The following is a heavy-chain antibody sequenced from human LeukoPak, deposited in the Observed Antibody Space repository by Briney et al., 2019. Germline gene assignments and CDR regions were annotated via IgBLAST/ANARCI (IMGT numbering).Heavy chain of an antibody. Sequence: GASVKVSCKASGYTFTSYGISWVRQAPGQGLGWMGWISVYNVNTSYAQKFQGRVTITADESTSTAYMELSSLRSEDTAVYYCARDPDGYNYDRSAFDIWGQGTMVTVSS. CDR3: ARDPDGYNYDRSAFDI. CDR2: ISVYNVNT. V-gene: IGHV1-18*01. D-gene: IGHD5-24*01. J-gene: IGHJ3*02. CDR1: GYTFTSYG.